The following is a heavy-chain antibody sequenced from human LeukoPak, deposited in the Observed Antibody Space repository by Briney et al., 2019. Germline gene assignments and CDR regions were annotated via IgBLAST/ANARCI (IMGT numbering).Heavy chain of an antibody. J-gene: IGHJ4*02. V-gene: IGHV1-2*02. Sequence: ASVKVSRKASGYTFTGYYMHWVRQAPGQGLEWMGWINPNSGGTDYAQRFQGRVTMTRDTSISTAYMELSRLRSDGTAVYYCARGPSSGWFLSQFDYWGQGTLVTVSS. D-gene: IGHD6-19*01. CDR1: GYTFTGYY. CDR2: INPNSGGT. CDR3: ARGPSSGWFLSQFDY.